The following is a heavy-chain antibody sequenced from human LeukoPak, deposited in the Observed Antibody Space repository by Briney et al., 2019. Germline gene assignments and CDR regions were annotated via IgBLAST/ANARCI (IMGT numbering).Heavy chain of an antibody. CDR2: MNPNSGNT. D-gene: IGHD3-9*01. V-gene: IGHV1-8*01. CDR3: ARLKRTGYYKEYYFDY. J-gene: IGHJ4*02. Sequence: GASVKVSCKASGYTFTSYDINWVRQATGQGLEWMGWMNPNSGNTGYAQKFQGRVTMTRNTSISTAYMELSSLRSEDTAVYYCARLKRTGYYKEYYFDYWGQGTLVTVSS. CDR1: GYTFTSYD.